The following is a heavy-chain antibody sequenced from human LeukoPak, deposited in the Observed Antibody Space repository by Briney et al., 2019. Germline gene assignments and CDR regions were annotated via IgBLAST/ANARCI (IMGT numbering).Heavy chain of an antibody. Sequence: PSEALSLTLLFSGGTLISYHWSSIRQPPWRELEWIGYIYYSGSTNYNPSLKSRVTISVDTSKNQFSLKLSSVTAADTAVYYCAREPAVIKADPGAFDIWGQGTMVTVSS. CDR2: IYYSGST. J-gene: IGHJ3*02. CDR3: AREPAVIKADPGAFDI. D-gene: IGHD2-21*01. V-gene: IGHV4-59*13. CDR1: GGTLISYH.